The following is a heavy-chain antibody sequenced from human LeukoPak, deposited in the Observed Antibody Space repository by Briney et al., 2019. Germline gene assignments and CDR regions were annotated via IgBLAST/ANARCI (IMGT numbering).Heavy chain of an antibody. D-gene: IGHD2-21*02. CDR1: GGTFSSYA. Sequence: ASVKVSCKASGGTFSSYAISWVRQAPGQGLEWMGGIIPIFGTANYAQKFQGRVTITTDESTSTAYMELSSLRSEDTAVYYCAREGGVLTATPPGPSDAFDIWGQGTMVTVSS. J-gene: IGHJ3*02. V-gene: IGHV1-69*05. CDR2: IIPIFGTA. CDR3: AREGGVLTATPPGPSDAFDI.